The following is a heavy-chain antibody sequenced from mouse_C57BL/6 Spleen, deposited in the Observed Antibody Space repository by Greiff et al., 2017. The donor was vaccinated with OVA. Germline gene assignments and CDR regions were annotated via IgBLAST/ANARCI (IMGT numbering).Heavy chain of an antibody. D-gene: IGHD4-1*01. Sequence: VMLVESGAELVRPGTSVKVSCKASGYAFTNYLIEWVKQRPGQGLEWIGVINPGSGGTNYNEKFKGKATLTADKSSSTAYMQLSSLTSEDSAVYFCARGRLGRDYFDYWGQGTTLTVSS. CDR2: INPGSGGT. CDR3: ARGRLGRDYFDY. V-gene: IGHV1-54*01. CDR1: GYAFTNYL. J-gene: IGHJ2*01.